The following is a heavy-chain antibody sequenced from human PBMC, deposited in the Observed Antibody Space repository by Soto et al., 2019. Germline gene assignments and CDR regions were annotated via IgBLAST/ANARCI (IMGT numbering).Heavy chain of an antibody. D-gene: IGHD5-12*01. CDR1: GGSISSYY. V-gene: IGHV4-59*01. CDR3: ARDNDYPYGMDV. J-gene: IGHJ6*02. CDR2: IYYSGST. Sequence: TLSLTCTVSGGSISSYYWSWIRQPPGKGLEWIGYIYYSGSTNYNPSLKSRVTISVDTSKNQFSLKLSSVTAADTAVYYCARDNDYPYGMDVWGQGTTVTVSS.